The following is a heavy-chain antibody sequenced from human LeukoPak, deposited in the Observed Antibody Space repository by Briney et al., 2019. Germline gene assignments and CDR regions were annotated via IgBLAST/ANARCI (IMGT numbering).Heavy chain of an antibody. V-gene: IGHV1-69*04. CDR3: AREGGYSYGSVLYFDY. CDR1: GGTFSSYA. CDR2: IIPILGIA. Sequence: GSSVKVSCKAFGGTFSSYAISWVRQAPGQGLEWMGRIIPILGIANYAQKFQGRVTITADKSTSTAYMELSSLRSEDTAVYYCAREGGYSYGSVLYFDYWGQGTLVTVSS. D-gene: IGHD5-18*01. J-gene: IGHJ4*02.